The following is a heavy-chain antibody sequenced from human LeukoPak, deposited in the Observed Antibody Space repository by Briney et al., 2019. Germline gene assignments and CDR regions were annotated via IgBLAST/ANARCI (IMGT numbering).Heavy chain of an antibody. D-gene: IGHD3-10*01. CDR3: ARSSMVRGVMALGY. V-gene: IGHV1-18*01. CDR2: ISAYNGNT. J-gene: IGHJ4*02. Sequence: ASVKVSCKASGYTFTSYGISWVRQAPGQGLEWMGWISAYNGNTNYAQKLQGRVTMTTDTSTSTAYMELRSLRSDDTAVYYCARSSMVRGVMALGYWGQGTLVTVSS. CDR1: GYTFTSYG.